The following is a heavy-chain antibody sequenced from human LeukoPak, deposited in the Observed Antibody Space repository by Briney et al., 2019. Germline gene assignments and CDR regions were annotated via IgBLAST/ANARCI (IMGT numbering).Heavy chain of an antibody. V-gene: IGHV1-18*01. CDR3: ARDPRFWCISTSCYYYCYGMDV. CDR2: ISAYNGNT. J-gene: IGHJ6*02. Sequence: ASVKVSCKASGYTFTSYGISWVRQAPGQGLEWMGWISAYNGNTNYAQKLQGRVTMTTDTSTSTAYMELRSLRSDDTAVYYCARDPRFWCISTSCYYYCYGMDVWGQGTTVTVSS. CDR1: GYTFTSYG. D-gene: IGHD2-2*01.